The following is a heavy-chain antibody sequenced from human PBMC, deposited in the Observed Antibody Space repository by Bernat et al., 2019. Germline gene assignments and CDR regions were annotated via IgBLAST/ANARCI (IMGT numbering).Heavy chain of an antibody. V-gene: IGHV3-33*01. J-gene: IGHJ6*02. Sequence: QVQLVESGGGVVQPGRSLRLSCAASGFTFSSYGMHWVRQAPGKGLEWVAVIWYDGSNKYYADAVKGRFTISRDNSKNTLYLQMNSLRAEDTAVYYCARTASRGSGYDYGMDVWGQGTTVTVSS. CDR3: ARTASRGSGYDYGMDV. D-gene: IGHD6-25*01. CDR2: IWYDGSNK. CDR1: GFTFSSYG.